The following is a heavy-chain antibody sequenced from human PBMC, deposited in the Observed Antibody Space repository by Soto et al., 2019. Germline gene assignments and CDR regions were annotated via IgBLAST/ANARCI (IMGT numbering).Heavy chain of an antibody. Sequence: SETLSLTCTVSGASISSYYWTWIRQPPEKGLEWIGYIYYSGSTNYNPSLKSRVTISVDTSKNQFSLKLSSVTAADTAVYYCARGPNIPDPWGQGTLVTVSS. CDR3: ARGPNIPDP. CDR1: GASISSYY. CDR2: IYYSGST. V-gene: IGHV4-59*01. J-gene: IGHJ5*02.